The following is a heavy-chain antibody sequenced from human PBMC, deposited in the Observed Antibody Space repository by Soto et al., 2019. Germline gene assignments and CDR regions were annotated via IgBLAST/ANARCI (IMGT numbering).Heavy chain of an antibody. CDR2: IYYSGST. CDR3: ARYGSGSSVDY. Sequence: PSETLSLTCTVSGGSISSYYWSWIRQPPGKGLEWIGYIYYSGSTNYNPSLKSRVTISVDTSKNQFSLKLSSVTAADTAVYYCARYGSGSSVDYWGQGTLVTVSS. D-gene: IGHD3-10*01. J-gene: IGHJ4*02. CDR1: GGSISSYY. V-gene: IGHV4-59*08.